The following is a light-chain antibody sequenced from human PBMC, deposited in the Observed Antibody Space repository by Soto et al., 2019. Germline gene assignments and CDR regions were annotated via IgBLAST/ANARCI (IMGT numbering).Light chain of an antibody. V-gene: IGKV4-1*01. CDR3: HQQHSAPRT. Sequence: DIVMTQSPDSLAVSLGERATINCKSSQSVLYSSNNKYYLAWYQQKPGQPPKLLIYWASTRESGVPDRFSGSGSGTDFTLTISSLQAEDVAVYYCHQQHSAPRTFGQGTTVEIK. CDR1: QSVLYSSNNKYY. CDR2: WAS. J-gene: IGKJ1*01.